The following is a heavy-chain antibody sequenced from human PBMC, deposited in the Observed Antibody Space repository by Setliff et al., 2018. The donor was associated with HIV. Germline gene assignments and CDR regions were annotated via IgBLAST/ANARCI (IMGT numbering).Heavy chain of an antibody. J-gene: IGHJ4*02. Sequence: GESLRLSCAASGFTFSTYWMSWVRQAPGKGLEWVANIKQDGSEKNYMDSAKGRFTISRDNAKNSLYLQMNSLRVEDTAVYYCATDCAVVGGTGSLDSWGQGALVTVSS. CDR1: GFTFSTYW. CDR2: IKQDGSEK. V-gene: IGHV3-7*05. D-gene: IGHD1-26*01. CDR3: ATDCAVVGGTGSLDS.